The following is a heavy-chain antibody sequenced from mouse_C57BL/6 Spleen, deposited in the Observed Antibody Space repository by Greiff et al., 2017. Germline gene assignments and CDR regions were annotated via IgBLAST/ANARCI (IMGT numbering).Heavy chain of an antibody. J-gene: IGHJ4*01. CDR1: GYSITSGYY. CDR3: AREEGIYYGNHYYAMDY. V-gene: IGHV3-6*01. CDR2: ISYDGSN. Sequence: EVKLMESGPGLVKPSQSLSLTCSVTGYSITSGYYWNWIRQFPGNKLEWMGYISYDGSNNYNPSLKNRISITRDTSKNQFFLKLNSVTTEDTATYYCAREEGIYYGNHYYAMDYWGQGTSVTVSS. D-gene: IGHD2-1*01.